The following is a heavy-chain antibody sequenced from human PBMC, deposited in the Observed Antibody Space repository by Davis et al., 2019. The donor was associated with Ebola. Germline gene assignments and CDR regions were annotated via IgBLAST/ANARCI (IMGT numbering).Heavy chain of an antibody. D-gene: IGHD4-23*01. Sequence: SETLSLTCTVSGGSISSYYWSWIRQPPGKGLEWIGYIYYSGSTNYNPSLKSRVTISVDTSKNQFSLKLSSVTAADTAVYYCARIGYGGNPDYWGQGTLVTVSS. J-gene: IGHJ4*02. V-gene: IGHV4-59*01. CDR1: GGSISSYY. CDR2: IYYSGST. CDR3: ARIGYGGNPDY.